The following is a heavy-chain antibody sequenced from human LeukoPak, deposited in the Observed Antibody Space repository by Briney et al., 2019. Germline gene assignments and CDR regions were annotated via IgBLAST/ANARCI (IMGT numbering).Heavy chain of an antibody. V-gene: IGHV3-9*01. J-gene: IGHJ4*02. CDR3: AKDNGRGGNFDY. D-gene: IGHD3-16*01. CDR1: GFTFDDYA. CDR2: ISWNSGSI. Sequence: GGSLRLSCAASGFTFDDYAMHWVRQAPGKGLEWVLGISWNSGSIGYADSVKGRFTISRDNAKNSLYLQMNSLRAGDTALYYCAKDNGRGGNFDYWGQGTLVTVSS.